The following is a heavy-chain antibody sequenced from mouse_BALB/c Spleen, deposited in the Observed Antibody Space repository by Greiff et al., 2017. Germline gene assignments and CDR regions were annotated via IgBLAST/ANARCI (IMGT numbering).Heavy chain of an antibody. D-gene: IGHD1-1*01. CDR1: GFTFSDYY. V-gene: IGHV5-4*02. Sequence: EVKLMESGGGLVKPGGSLKLSCAASGFTFSDYYMYWVRQTPEKRLEWVATISDGGSYTYYPDSVKGRFTISRDNAKNNLYLQMSSLKSEDTAMYYCVLRGGYYAMDYWGQGTSVTVSS. CDR2: ISDGGSYT. CDR3: VLRGGYYAMDY. J-gene: IGHJ4*01.